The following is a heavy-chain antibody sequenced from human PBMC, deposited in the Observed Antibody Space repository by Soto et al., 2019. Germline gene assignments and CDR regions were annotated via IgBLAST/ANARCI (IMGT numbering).Heavy chain of an antibody. CDR1: GYTFSSYF. V-gene: IGHV1-18*01. CDR2: ISAYNGNT. Sequence: QVQLVQSGAEVKKPGASVKVSCKASGYTFSSYFISWVRQAPGQGLEWMGWISAYNGNTNYAQNLQGRVTMTTDTTTITDYMELRSLRSDDTAVYYCARDLPPVDYWGQGTLVTVSS. CDR3: ARDLPPVDY. J-gene: IGHJ4*02.